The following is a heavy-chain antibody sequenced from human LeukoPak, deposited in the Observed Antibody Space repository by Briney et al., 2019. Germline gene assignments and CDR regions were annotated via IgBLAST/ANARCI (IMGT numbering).Heavy chain of an antibody. Sequence: PGGSLRLSCAASGFTFSSYEMNWVRQAPGKGLEWVSYISSSSSYIYYADSVKGRFTISRDNAKNSLYLQMNSLRAEDTAVYYCARAHPITMIVVATCPSDYWGQGTLVTVSS. CDR2: ISSSSSYI. CDR3: ARAHPITMIVVATCPSDY. V-gene: IGHV3-21*05. D-gene: IGHD3-22*01. J-gene: IGHJ4*02. CDR1: GFTFSSYE.